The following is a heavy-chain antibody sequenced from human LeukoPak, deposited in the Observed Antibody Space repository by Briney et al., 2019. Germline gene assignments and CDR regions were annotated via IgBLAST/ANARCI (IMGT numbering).Heavy chain of an antibody. V-gene: IGHV3-48*03. D-gene: IGHD5-12*01. CDR3: ARVGSGSGYDSSWFDP. CDR1: GFTFSSYE. J-gene: IGHJ5*02. CDR2: ISSSGSTI. Sequence: PGGSLRLSCAASGFTFSSYEMNWVRQAPGKGLEWVSYISSSGSTIYYAESVKGRFTISRDNAKNSLYLQMNSLRAEDTAVYYCARVGSGSGYDSSWFDPWGQGTLVTVSS.